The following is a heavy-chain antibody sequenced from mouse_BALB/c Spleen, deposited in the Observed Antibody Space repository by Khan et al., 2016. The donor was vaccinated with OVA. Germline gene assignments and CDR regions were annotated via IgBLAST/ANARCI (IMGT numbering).Heavy chain of an antibody. CDR3: ASGLVDYHAMDY. D-gene: IGHD2-2*01. CDR1: GFTFSSYA. V-gene: IGHV5-9-3*01. CDR2: ISTGGHYT. Sequence: EVELVESGGGLVMPGGSLKLSCSASGFTFSSYAMSWVRQTPEKRLECVATISTGGHYTFYPDSVKGRFTISRDNAKNTLYLQMSSLRSEDTAMYVCASGLVDYHAMDYWGQGTSVTVSS. J-gene: IGHJ4*01.